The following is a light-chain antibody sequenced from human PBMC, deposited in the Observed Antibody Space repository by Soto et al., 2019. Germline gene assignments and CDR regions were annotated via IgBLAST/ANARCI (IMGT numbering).Light chain of an antibody. J-gene: IGKJ1*01. CDR1: QSMSNY. Sequence: DIQMTQSPSSLSASVGDRVTITCRASQSMSNYLHWYQQQPGKAPKLLIYSASTLQAGVPSRFSGSGSGTDFTLTISSLHPADFATYYCQQSYSIPRTFGQGTTVEIK. V-gene: IGKV1-39*01. CDR2: SAS. CDR3: QQSYSIPRT.